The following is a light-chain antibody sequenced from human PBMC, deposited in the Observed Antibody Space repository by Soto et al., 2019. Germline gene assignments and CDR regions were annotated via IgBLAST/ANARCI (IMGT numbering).Light chain of an antibody. Sequence: EIVLKQSPGTLYLSPGERATLSCRASQSVSNSFLVWYQQKPGQAPRLLIYGASSRATGIPDRFSGSGSGTDFTLTISRLEPEDFAVYYCQQYGSSPPTFGQGTNLEIK. J-gene: IGKJ2*01. CDR1: QSVSNSF. CDR3: QQYGSSPPT. V-gene: IGKV3-20*01. CDR2: GAS.